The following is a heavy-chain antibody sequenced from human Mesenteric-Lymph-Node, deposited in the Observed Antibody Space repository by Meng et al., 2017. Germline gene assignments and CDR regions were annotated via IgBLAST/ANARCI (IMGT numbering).Heavy chain of an antibody. CDR2: ISWNSCSI. CDR1: GFTFDDYA. D-gene: IGHD6-25*01. CDR3: ARSSVMAFDI. J-gene: IGHJ3*02. Sequence: SLKISCAASGFTFDDYAMHWVRQAPGKGLEWVSGISWNSCSIGYADSVKGRFTISRDNAKNSLYLQMNSLRAEDMALYYCARSSVMAFDIWGQGTMVTVSS. V-gene: IGHV3-9*03.